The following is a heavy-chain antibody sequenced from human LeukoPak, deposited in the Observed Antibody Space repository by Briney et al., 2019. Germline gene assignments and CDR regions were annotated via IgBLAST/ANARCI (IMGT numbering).Heavy chain of an antibody. V-gene: IGHV4-39*02. D-gene: IGHD3-10*01. J-gene: IGHJ4*02. CDR3: ARAGWFGELYGPLDF. Sequence: SETLSLTCTVSGGSISSGSYYWTWIPPSPGQGLEWIGEINHSGSSNHNPTRKIPITIAAAPTTIYLSLNLTPATDTDTAAYHCARAGWFGELYGPLDFWGQGTLVTVSS. CDR2: INHSGSS. CDR1: GGSISSGSYY.